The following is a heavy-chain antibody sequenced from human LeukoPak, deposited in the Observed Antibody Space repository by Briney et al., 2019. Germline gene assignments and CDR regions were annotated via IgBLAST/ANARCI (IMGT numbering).Heavy chain of an antibody. CDR3: ARMDIGLVRD. CDR1: GFTFSSYW. D-gene: IGHD3-10*01. CDR2: IKKDGSEK. J-gene: IGHJ4*02. Sequence: GGSLRLSCAASGFTFSSYWMSWVRQAPGKELEWVANIKKDGSEKYHVDSVKGRFTISRDNAKTSLYLQMSSLRADDTAVYYCARMDIGLVRDWGQGTLVTVSS. V-gene: IGHV3-7*01.